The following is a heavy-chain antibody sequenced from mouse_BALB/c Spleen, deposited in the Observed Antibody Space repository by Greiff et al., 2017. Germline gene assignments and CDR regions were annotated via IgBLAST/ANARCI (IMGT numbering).Heavy chain of an antibody. CDR1: GFSLTSYG. D-gene: IGHD2-14*01. CDR2: IWAGGST. CDR3: ASNRYDEAWFAY. V-gene: IGHV2-9*02. Sequence: QVQLQQSGPGLVAPSQSLSITCTVSGFSLTSYGVHWVRQPPGKGLEWLGVIWAGGSTNYNSALMSRLSISKDNSKSQVFLKMNSLQTDDTAMYYCASNRYDEAWFAYWGQGTLVTVSA. J-gene: IGHJ3*01.